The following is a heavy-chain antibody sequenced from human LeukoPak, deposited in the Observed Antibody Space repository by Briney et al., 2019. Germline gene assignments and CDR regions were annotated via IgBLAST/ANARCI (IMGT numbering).Heavy chain of an antibody. V-gene: IGHV4-31*03. CDR2: IYYSGST. CDR3: ARAPYYYDSSGLYYFDY. D-gene: IGHD3-22*01. Sequence: PSETLSLTCTVSGGSISSGGYYWSWIRQHPGKGLEWIGYIYYSGSTYYNPSLKSRVTISVDTSKNQFSLKPSSVTAADTAVYYCARAPYYYDSSGLYYFDYWGQGTLVTVSS. J-gene: IGHJ4*02. CDR1: GGSISSGGYY.